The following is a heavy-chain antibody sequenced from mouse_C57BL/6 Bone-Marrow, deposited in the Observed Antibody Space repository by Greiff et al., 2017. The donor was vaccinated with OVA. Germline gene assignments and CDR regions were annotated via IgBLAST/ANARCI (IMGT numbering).Heavy chain of an antibody. CDR1: GYTFTSYW. CDR2: IDPSDSET. V-gene: IGHV1-52*01. J-gene: IGHJ1*03. CDR3: ARPHYYGSSFDV. Sequence: QVQLQQPGAELVRPGSSVKLSCKASGYTFTSYWMHWVKQRPIQGLEWIGNIDPSDSETHYNQKFKDKATLTVDTSSSTAYMQLSSLTSEDSAVYYCARPHYYGSSFDVWGTGTTVTVSS. D-gene: IGHD1-1*01.